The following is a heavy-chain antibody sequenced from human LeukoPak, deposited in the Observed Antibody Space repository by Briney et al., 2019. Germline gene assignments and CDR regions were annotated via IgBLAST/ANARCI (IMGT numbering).Heavy chain of an antibody. Sequence: AGGSLRLSCAASGFTFSSYSMNWVRQAPGKGLEWVSSISSTSSYIYYADSVKGRFTISRDNAKNSLYLQMNSLRAEDTAVYYCARQTTGPLFGIWGQETMVTVSS. CDR1: GFTFSSYS. CDR3: ARQTTGPLFGI. D-gene: IGHD4-17*01. J-gene: IGHJ3*02. V-gene: IGHV3-21*01. CDR2: ISSTSSYI.